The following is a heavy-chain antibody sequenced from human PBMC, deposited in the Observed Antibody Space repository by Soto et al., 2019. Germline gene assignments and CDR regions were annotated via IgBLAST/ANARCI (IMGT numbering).Heavy chain of an antibody. Sequence: PSVKVSCKASGYSFTDYHIHWVRQAPGQGLEWLGRINPKSGGTSTAQKFQGWVTMTTDTSISTASMELTRLTSDDTAIYYCARGDSTDCSNGVCSFFYNHDTDVWRQGTTLTVS. CDR3: ARGDSTDCSNGVCSFFYNHDTDV. CDR1: GYSFTDYH. CDR2: INPKSGGT. J-gene: IGHJ6*02. V-gene: IGHV1-2*04. D-gene: IGHD2-8*01.